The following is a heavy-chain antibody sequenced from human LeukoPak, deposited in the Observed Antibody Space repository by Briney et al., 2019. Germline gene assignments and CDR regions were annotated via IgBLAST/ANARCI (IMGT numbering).Heavy chain of an antibody. CDR2: IYHSGST. V-gene: IGHV4-38-2*02. D-gene: IGHD3-9*01. CDR3: ARRRCFAWFATPRWRFDP. J-gene: IGHJ5*02. Sequence: SETLSLTCTVSGYSISSGYYWGWIRQPPGKGLEWIGSIYHSGSTNYNPSLKSRVTISVDTSKNQFSLKLTSVTAADTAVYYCARRRCFAWFATPRWRFDPWGQGTLVTVSS. CDR1: GYSISSGYY.